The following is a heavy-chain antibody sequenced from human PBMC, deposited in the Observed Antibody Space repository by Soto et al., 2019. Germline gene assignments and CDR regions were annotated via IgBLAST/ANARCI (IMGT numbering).Heavy chain of an antibody. CDR2: ISWNSVSI. Sequence: PGGSLRLSCAASGFNFNDYGMHWVRQAPGKGLEWVSSISWNSVSIGYADPVKGRFTISRDNAKNSLYLQMNSLRAEDTALYYCAKDMENGYNPYYYYGMDVWGQGTTVTVSS. V-gene: IGHV3-9*01. CDR1: GFNFNDYG. D-gene: IGHD3-10*01. J-gene: IGHJ6*02. CDR3: AKDMENGYNPYYYYGMDV.